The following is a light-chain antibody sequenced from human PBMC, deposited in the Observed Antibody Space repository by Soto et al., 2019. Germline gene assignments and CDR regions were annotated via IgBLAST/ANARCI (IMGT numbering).Light chain of an antibody. J-gene: IGLJ1*01. V-gene: IGLV2-14*01. Sequence: QSALTQPASVSGSPGQSITISCTGTSSDIGGFNFVSWYQHHPGNAPKLLIYEVSDQASGVSNRFSGSKSGNTATLTISGLQAEDEADYYCSSYTTTTSLFVFGSGTKVTVL. CDR1: SSDIGGFNF. CDR2: EVS. CDR3: SSYTTTTSLFV.